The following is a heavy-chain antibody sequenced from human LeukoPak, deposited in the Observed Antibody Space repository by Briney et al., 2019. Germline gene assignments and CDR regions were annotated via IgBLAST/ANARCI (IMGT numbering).Heavy chain of an antibody. CDR3: ARDQGIFDY. CDR2: ISSSTGYT. Sequence: GGSLRLSCAASGFTLSDYYMSWIRQAAGKGLEWVSYISSSTGYTNYADSVRGRFTVSRDNAKNSLYLQMNSLRDEDSAVYYCARDQGIFDYWGQGTLVTVSS. J-gene: IGHJ4*02. V-gene: IGHV3-11*06. CDR1: GFTLSDYY.